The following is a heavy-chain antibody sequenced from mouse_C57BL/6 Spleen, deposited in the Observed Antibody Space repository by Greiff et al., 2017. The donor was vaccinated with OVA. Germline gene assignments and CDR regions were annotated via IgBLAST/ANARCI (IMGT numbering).Heavy chain of an antibody. CDR3: TRYGNGNFYAMDY. J-gene: IGHJ4*01. CDR2: IDPETGGT. V-gene: IGHV1-15*01. Sequence: QVQLKESGAELVRPGASVTLSCKASGYTFTDYEMHWVKQTPVHGLEWIGAIDPETGGTAYNQKFKGKAILTADKSSSTAYMELRSLTSEDSAVYYCTRYGNGNFYAMDYWGQGTSVTVSS. CDR1: GYTFTDYE. D-gene: IGHD2-1*01.